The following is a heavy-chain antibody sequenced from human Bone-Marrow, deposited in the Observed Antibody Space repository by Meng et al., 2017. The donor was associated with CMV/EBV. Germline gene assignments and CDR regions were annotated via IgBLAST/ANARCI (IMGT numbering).Heavy chain of an antibody. CDR3: ARESSGYDSGGFDC. J-gene: IGHJ4*02. CDR1: GFTVSSNY. CDR2: IYNTGST. Sequence: GGSLRLSCAASGFTVSSNYMSWVRQAPGTGLEWVSVIYNTGSTYYANSVKGRFTISRDNSKNTLYLQMNSLRAEDTAVYYCARESSGYDSGGFDCWGQGTRVTGSS. V-gene: IGHV3-53*01. D-gene: IGHD5-12*01.